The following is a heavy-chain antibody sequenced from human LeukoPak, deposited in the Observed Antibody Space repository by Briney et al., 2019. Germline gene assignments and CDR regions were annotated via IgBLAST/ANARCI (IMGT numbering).Heavy chain of an antibody. D-gene: IGHD6-13*01. Sequence: PSETLSLTCAVYGGSFSGYYWSWIRQPPGKGLEWIGEINHSGSTNYNPSLKSRVTISVDTSKNQFSLKLSSVTAADTAVYYCARYSSSWYKYYFDYWVQGTLVTVSS. V-gene: IGHV4-34*01. CDR3: ARYSSSWYKYYFDY. CDR1: GGSFSGYY. CDR2: INHSGST. J-gene: IGHJ4*02.